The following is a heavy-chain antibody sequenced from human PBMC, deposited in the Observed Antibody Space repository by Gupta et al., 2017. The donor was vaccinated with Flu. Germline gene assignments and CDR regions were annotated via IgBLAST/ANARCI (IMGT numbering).Heavy chain of an antibody. CDR3: ARSHYYDGSGLLGPPDY. V-gene: IGHV1-69*01. J-gene: IGHJ4*02. CDR2: IIPIFGTA. CDR1: GGTFSSYA. D-gene: IGHD3-10*01. Sequence: QVQLVQSGAEVKKPGSSVKVSCKASGGTFSSYAISWVRQAPGQGLEWMGGIIPIFGTANYAQKFQGRVTITAEESTSTAYMELSSLRSEETAVYYCARSHYYDGSGLLGPPDYWGQGTLVTVSS.